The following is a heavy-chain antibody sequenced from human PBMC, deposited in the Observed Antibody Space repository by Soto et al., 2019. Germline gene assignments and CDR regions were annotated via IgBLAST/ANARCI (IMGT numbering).Heavy chain of an antibody. CDR2: INHRGST. J-gene: IGHJ3*02. V-gene: IGHV4-34*01. D-gene: IGHD3-10*01. CDR3: ARAHGSGWGAFDI. Sequence: SETLSLTCAVYGGSFSGYYWSWIRQPPGKGLEWIGEINHRGSTNYNPSLKSRVTISVDTSKTQFSLKLSSVTAADTAVYYCARAHGSGWGAFDIWGQGTMVTVSS. CDR1: GGSFSGYY.